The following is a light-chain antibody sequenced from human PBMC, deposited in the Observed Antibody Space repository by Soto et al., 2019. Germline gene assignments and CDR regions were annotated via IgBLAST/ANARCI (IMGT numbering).Light chain of an antibody. CDR2: GAS. CDR3: QQYNNWPTWT. CDR1: QSVSSN. V-gene: IGKV3-15*01. J-gene: IGKJ1*01. Sequence: IVLTQSPATLSLSPGKRATLSCRASQSVSSNLAWYQQKPGQAPRLLIYGASTRATGIPARFSGSGSGTEFTLTISSLQSEDFALYYCQQYNNWPTWTFGQGTKVDIK.